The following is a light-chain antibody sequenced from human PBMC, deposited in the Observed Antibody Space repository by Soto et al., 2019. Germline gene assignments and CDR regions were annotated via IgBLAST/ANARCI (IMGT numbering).Light chain of an antibody. Sequence: EIVLTQSPATLSSFPGDRVTLSCRASQYINTRLAWYQHRPGQSPRLLIYQTSLRAAGIPARFSASGSGTDFTLPISDVQPEDFALYYCHQRQSWPRTFGQGTKVE. V-gene: IGKV3-11*01. CDR1: QYINTR. J-gene: IGKJ1*01. CDR2: QTS. CDR3: HQRQSWPRT.